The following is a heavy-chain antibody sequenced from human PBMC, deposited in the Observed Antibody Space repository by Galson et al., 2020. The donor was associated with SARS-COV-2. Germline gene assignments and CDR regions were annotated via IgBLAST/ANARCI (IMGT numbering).Heavy chain of an antibody. V-gene: IGHV4-39*01. J-gene: IGHJ4*02. D-gene: IGHD3-9*01. CDR3: ARQILTVYYSFYYLGF. CDR2: IYYPESN. CDR1: GGPISSSHYY. Sequence: SETLSLTCTVPGGPISSSHYYWAWVRQPPGEGLEWIGSIYYPESNYYNPSLTSRVTMSVDTSRNQFSLKLSSVTAADTAVYYCARQILTVYYSFYYLGFWGQGTLGTVSS.